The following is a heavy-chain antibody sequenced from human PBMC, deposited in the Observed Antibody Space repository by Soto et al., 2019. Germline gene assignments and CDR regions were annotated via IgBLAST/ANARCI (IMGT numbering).Heavy chain of an antibody. J-gene: IGHJ4*02. CDR1: GDSITSGTHY. V-gene: IGHV4-31*03. CDR3: ARARGYGGDYYFDY. D-gene: IGHD2-21*01. Sequence: QVQLQESGPGLVKPSQTLSLTCTVSGDSITSGTHYWSWIRQHPDKGLEWLGYIHHSGNTYYNPSLLSRLTISVDTSKKQFSLKLSSVTAAATAMYYCARARGYGGDYYFDYWGQGTLVTVSS. CDR2: IHHSGNT.